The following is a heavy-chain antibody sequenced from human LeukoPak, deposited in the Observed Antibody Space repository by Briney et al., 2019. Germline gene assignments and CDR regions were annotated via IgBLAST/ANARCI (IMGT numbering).Heavy chain of an antibody. J-gene: IGHJ4*02. CDR3: AKHSVGPDY. V-gene: IGHV3-7*03. CDR1: GFTFSNAY. CDR2: IKQDGSEK. D-gene: IGHD3-10*01. Sequence: GGSLRLSCAASGFTFSNAYMNWVRQAPGKGLEWVANIKQDGSEKYYVDSVKGRFTISRDNAKNSLFLQMNGLRVEDTAVYYCAKHSVGPDYWGQGTLVTVSS.